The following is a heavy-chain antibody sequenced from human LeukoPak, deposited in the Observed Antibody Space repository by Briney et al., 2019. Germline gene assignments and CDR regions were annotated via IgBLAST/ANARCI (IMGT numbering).Heavy chain of an antibody. Sequence: ASVKVSCKASGYTFTSYAITWVRQAPGQGLEWMGWISAYNGNTYYAQKLQGRVTMTTDTSTNTAYMELGSLRSDDTAVYYCARDWSSYYFDCWGQGTLVTVSS. J-gene: IGHJ4*02. CDR1: GYTFTSYA. CDR2: ISAYNGNT. D-gene: IGHD3-3*01. V-gene: IGHV1-18*01. CDR3: ARDWSSYYFDC.